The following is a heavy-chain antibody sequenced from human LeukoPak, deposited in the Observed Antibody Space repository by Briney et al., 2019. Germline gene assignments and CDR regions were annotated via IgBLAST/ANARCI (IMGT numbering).Heavy chain of an antibody. CDR2: INPNSGGT. V-gene: IGHV1-2*02. Sequence: ASVKVSCKASGYTFTGYYMHWVRQAPGQGLEWMGWINPNSGGTNYAQKFQGRVTMTRDTSNSTAYMELSRLRSDDTAVYYCARGGHIVVVPAVSLDYWGQGTLVTVSS. D-gene: IGHD2-2*01. J-gene: IGHJ4*02. CDR3: ARGGHIVVVPAVSLDY. CDR1: GYTFTGYY.